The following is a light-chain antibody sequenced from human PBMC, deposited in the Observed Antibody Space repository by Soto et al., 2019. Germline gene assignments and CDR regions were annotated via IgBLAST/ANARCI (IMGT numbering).Light chain of an antibody. CDR3: QSYDSSVSKVV. CDR1: SSNIGAGYD. Sequence: QLVLTQPPSVSGAPGQRVTISCTGSSSNIGAGYDVHWYQQLPGTAPKLLIYGNSNRPSGVPDRFSGSKSGTSASLAITGLQADDEADYYCQSYDSSVSKVVFGGGTKVTVL. V-gene: IGLV1-40*01. CDR2: GNS. J-gene: IGLJ2*01.